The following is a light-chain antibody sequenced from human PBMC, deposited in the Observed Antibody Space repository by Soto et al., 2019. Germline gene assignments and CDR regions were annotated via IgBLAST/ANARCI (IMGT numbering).Light chain of an antibody. V-gene: IGKV3-20*01. CDR1: QSVSSSH. CDR3: QQYGSSPPLT. Sequence: EIVLTQFPGTLSLSPGERATLSCRASQSVSSSHLAWYQQKPGQAPRLLIYGASSRATGIPDRFSGSGSGTDFTLTISRLEPEDFAVYYWQQYGSSPPLTFGGGTKVEIK. J-gene: IGKJ4*01. CDR2: GAS.